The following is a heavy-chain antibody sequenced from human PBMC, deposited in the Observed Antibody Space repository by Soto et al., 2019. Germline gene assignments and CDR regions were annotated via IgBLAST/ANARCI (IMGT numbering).Heavy chain of an antibody. CDR3: ASLPYRIAAARKSKYYYYGMDV. V-gene: IGHV4-39*01. D-gene: IGHD6-13*01. CDR1: GGSISSSSYY. CDR2: IYYSGST. Sequence: PSETLSLTCTVSGGSISSSSYYWGWIRQPPGKGLEWIGSIYYSGSTYYNPSLKSRVTISVDTSKNQFSLKLSSVTAADTAVYYCASLPYRIAAARKSKYYYYGMDVWGQGTMVTVSS. J-gene: IGHJ6*02.